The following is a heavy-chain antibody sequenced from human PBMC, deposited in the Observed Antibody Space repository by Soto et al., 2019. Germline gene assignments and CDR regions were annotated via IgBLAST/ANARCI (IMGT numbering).Heavy chain of an antibody. Sequence: EVQLVESGGGLVKPGGSLRLSCAASGFTFSSYSMNWFRQAPGKGLEWFPSISSSSSYIYYADSGKGRFTISRDNAKNSLYLQMNSLRAEDTAVYYCARDRELRYFDWLSPNNWFDPWGQGTLVTVSS. D-gene: IGHD3-9*01. J-gene: IGHJ5*02. CDR3: ARDRELRYFDWLSPNNWFDP. CDR1: GFTFSSYS. V-gene: IGHV3-21*01. CDR2: ISSSSSYI.